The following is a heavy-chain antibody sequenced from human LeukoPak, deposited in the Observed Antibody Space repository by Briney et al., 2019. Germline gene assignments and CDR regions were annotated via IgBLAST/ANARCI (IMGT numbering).Heavy chain of an antibody. V-gene: IGHV1-2*02. CDR2: INPNSGGT. Sequence: GASVTVSCKASGYTFTGYYMHWVGQAPGRGLEWMGWINPNSGGTNYAQKFQGRVTMTRDTSISTAYMELSRLRSDDTAVYYCARERTGTTFWFDPWGQGTLVTVSS. D-gene: IGHD1-7*01. J-gene: IGHJ5*02. CDR1: GYTFTGYY. CDR3: ARERTGTTFWFDP.